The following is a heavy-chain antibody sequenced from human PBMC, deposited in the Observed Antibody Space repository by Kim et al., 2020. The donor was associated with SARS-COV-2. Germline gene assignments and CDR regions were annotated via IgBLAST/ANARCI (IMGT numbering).Heavy chain of an antibody. D-gene: IGHD6-19*01. J-gene: IGHJ3*02. Sequence: ASVKVSCKASGYTFTSYAMNWVRQAPGQGLEWMGWINTNTGNPTYAQGFTGRFVFSLDTSVSTAYLQISSLKAEDTAVYYCAREGWQWLDDHDAFDIWGQGTMVTVSS. CDR1: GYTFTSYA. CDR2: INTNTGNP. V-gene: IGHV7-4-1*02. CDR3: AREGWQWLDDHDAFDI.